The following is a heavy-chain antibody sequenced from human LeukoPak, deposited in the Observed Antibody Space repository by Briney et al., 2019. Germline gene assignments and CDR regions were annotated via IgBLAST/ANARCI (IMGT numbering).Heavy chain of an antibody. Sequence: GGSLRLSCAASGFTFSSYSMNWVRQAPGKGLEWLSYISSSSSSTIYYADSVKGRFTISRDNAKNSLYLQMNSLRAEDTAVYYCARGDCSGGSCYLSLTTIDYWGQGTLVTVSS. D-gene: IGHD2-15*01. J-gene: IGHJ4*02. V-gene: IGHV3-48*01. CDR2: ISSSSSSTI. CDR1: GFTFSSYS. CDR3: ARGDCSGGSCYLSLTTIDY.